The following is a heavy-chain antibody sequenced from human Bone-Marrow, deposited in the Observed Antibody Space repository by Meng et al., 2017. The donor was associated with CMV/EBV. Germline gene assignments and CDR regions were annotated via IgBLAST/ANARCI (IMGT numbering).Heavy chain of an antibody. D-gene: IGHD2-2*01. CDR3: ARVVVVVPAARFDP. J-gene: IGHJ5*02. CDR1: GGSINSGEYY. Sequence: SGGSINSGEYYWSWIRQPPGKGLKWIGYVYYSGSTYYNTSLKSRVTISVDTSKNQFSLKLSSVTAADTAVYYCARVVVVVPAARFDPWGQGTLVTVSS. CDR2: VYYSGST. V-gene: IGHV4-30-4*08.